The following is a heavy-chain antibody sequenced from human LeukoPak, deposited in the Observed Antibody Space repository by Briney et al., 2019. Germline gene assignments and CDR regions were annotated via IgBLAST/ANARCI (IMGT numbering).Heavy chain of an antibody. D-gene: IGHD4-11*01. J-gene: IGHJ4*02. Sequence: SGTLSLTCTVSGGSINTYFWNWIRQPAGKGLEWIGRVYPSGSTNYNPSLKSRVIMSLDTSKNQLSLNLRSVTAADTAVYYCATGDYSLDHWGQGILVTVSS. CDR3: ATGDYSLDH. CDR2: VYPSGST. CDR1: GGSINTYF. V-gene: IGHV4-4*07.